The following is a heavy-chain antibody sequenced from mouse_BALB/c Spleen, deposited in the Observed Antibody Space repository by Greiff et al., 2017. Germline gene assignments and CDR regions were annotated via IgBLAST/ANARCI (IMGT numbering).Heavy chain of an antibody. CDR1: GYTFTSYW. Sequence: QVQLQQSGAELAKPGASVKMSCKASGYTFTSYWMHWVKQRPGQGLEWIGYINPSTGYTEYNQKFKDKATLTADKSSSTAYMQLSSLTSDDSAVYYCAIPDGYFDYWGQGTTLTVSS. CDR2: INPSTGYT. CDR3: AIPDGYFDY. V-gene: IGHV1-7*01. D-gene: IGHD2-3*01. J-gene: IGHJ2*01.